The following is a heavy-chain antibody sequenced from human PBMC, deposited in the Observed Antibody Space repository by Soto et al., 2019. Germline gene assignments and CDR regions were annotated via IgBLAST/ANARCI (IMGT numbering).Heavy chain of an antibody. Sequence: EVQLVESGGDLVQPGRSLRLSCAASGFTFDDHAMHWVRQAPGKGLEWVSGVSWNSGNLAYADSVKGRFTISRDSAKNSLYLQMNSLSAEDTAFYYWAKDSGGGLGELEFDSWGQGTLVTVSS. CDR2: VSWNSGNL. J-gene: IGHJ4*02. CDR1: GFTFDDHA. CDR3: AKDSGGGLGELEFDS. V-gene: IGHV3-9*01. D-gene: IGHD3-16*01.